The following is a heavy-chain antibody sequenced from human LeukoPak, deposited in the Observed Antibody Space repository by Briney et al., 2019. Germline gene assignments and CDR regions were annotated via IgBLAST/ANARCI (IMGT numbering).Heavy chain of an antibody. V-gene: IGHV1-46*01. Sequence: ASVKVSCKASGYTFTSYCMYWVRQAPGQGLEWMGIINPNRGSTSYAQMFQGRLTITRDTSTSTVYMELNSLRSEDTAMYYCARGFDRWGQGTLVTVSS. CDR3: ARGFDR. J-gene: IGHJ4*02. D-gene: IGHD3-9*01. CDR2: INPNRGST. CDR1: GYTFTSYC.